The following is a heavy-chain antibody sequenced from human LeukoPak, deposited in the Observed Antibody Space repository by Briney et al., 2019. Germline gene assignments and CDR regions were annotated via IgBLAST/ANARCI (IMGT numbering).Heavy chain of an antibody. CDR1: GFTFSDYY. D-gene: IGHD2-2*01. CDR3: ASGNSGCSSSSCDYFDY. CDR2: ISGSSSHT. Sequence: GGSLRHSCAASGFTFSDYYMTWIRQAPGKGLEWVSYISGSSSHTNYADSVKGRFTISRDNAKNSLYLQMNSLRVEDTAVYYCASGNSGCSSSSCDYFDYWGQGTLVTVSS. J-gene: IGHJ4*02. V-gene: IGHV3-11*03.